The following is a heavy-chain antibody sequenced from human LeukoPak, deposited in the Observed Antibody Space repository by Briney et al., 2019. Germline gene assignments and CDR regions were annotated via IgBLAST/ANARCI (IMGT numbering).Heavy chain of an antibody. D-gene: IGHD3-3*01. Sequence: PSQTLSLTCAVSGGSISSGGYSWRWIRQPPGKGLEWIGYIYHSGSTYYNPSLKSRVTISVDRSKNQFSLKLSSVTAADTAVYYCARGGTIFGVAGDWFDPWGQGTLVTVSS. CDR3: ARGGTIFGVAGDWFDP. V-gene: IGHV4-30-2*01. CDR1: GGSISSGGYS. J-gene: IGHJ5*02. CDR2: IYHSGST.